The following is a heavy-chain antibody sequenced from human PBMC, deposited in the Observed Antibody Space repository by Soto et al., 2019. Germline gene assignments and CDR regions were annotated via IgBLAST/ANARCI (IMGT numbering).Heavy chain of an antibody. CDR3: ARGITVFGVVYFDY. CDR2: IHYSGSI. Sequence: QVQLQESGPGLVKPSQTLSLTCTVSGGSINSVNYSWSWIRKHQGKGLEWIGYIHYSGSIYYNPSLKSRLTISVDSSRNQFSLSLSSVTAADTAVYYCARGITVFGVVYFDYWGQGALVTVSS. J-gene: IGHJ4*02. V-gene: IGHV4-31*03. CDR1: GGSINSVNYS. D-gene: IGHD3-3*01.